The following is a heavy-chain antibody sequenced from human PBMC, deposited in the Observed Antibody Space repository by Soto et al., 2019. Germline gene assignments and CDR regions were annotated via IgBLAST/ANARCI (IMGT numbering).Heavy chain of an antibody. J-gene: IGHJ6*02. CDR1: GFTFSSYG. Sequence: GGSLRLSCAASGFTFSSYGMHWVRQAPGKGLEWVAVIWYDGSNKYYADSVKGRFTISRDNSKNTLYLQMNSLRAEDTAVYYCARENQDYYYGMDVWGQGTTVTVSS. V-gene: IGHV3-33*01. CDR2: IWYDGSNK. CDR3: ARENQDYYYGMDV.